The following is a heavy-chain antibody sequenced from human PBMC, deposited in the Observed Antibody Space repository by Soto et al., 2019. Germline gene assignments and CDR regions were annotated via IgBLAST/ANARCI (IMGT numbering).Heavy chain of an antibody. V-gene: IGHV4-39*01. CDR3: ARHPRISWPSIIDY. D-gene: IGHD6-13*01. CDR1: GGSISSSSYY. Sequence: SETLSLTCTVSGGSISSSSYYWGWIRQPPGKGLEWIGSIYYSGSTYYNPSLKSRVTISVDTSKNQFSLKLSSVTAADTAVYYCARHPRISWPSIIDYWGQGTLVTVSS. J-gene: IGHJ4*02. CDR2: IYYSGST.